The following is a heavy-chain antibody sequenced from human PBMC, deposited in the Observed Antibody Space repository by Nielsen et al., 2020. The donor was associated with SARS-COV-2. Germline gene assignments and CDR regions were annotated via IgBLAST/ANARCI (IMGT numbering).Heavy chain of an antibody. CDR3: ARDSYGSVGTVSHGMDV. D-gene: IGHD3-10*01. J-gene: IGHJ6*02. CDR2: IDTNVGKP. V-gene: IGHV7-4-1*02. CDR1: GYRFTKYP. Sequence: ASVKVSCKASGYRFTKYPLNWVRQAPGQGLEWMGWIDTNVGKPNYAQAFSGRFVFSLDTSVSTAFLQIISLKAADSAVYFCARDSYGSVGTVSHGMDVWGQGTTVTVSS.